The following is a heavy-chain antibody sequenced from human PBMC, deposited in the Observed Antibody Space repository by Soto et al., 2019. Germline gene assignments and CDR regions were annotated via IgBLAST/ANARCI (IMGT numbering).Heavy chain of an antibody. D-gene: IGHD3-10*01. V-gene: IGHV1-8*01. J-gene: IGHJ5*02. CDR2: INPNRGNT. CDR1: GYTFTNFH. CDR3: ARDVPSGNRGVRENWLDP. Sequence: GASVKVSCKASGYTFTNFHINWVRRATGHGLEWIGWINPNRGNTNYAQNLQGRVTMTRNTSTSTAYLELTSLRPDDTAVYFCARDVPSGNRGVRENWLDPWGQGTLVTVSS.